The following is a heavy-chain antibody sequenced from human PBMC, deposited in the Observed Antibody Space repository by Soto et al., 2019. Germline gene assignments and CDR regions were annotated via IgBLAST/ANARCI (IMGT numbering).Heavy chain of an antibody. J-gene: IGHJ5*02. Sequence: SETLSLTCTVSGGTISSWYWSWIRQPPGKGLEWIGYIYYSGSTNCNPSLKSRVTISVDTSKDQFSLKLSSVTAADTAVYYCARYYFETGGYPIWFDPWGKETLVTFPS. V-gene: IGHV4-59*08. CDR3: ARYYFETGGYPIWFDP. D-gene: IGHD3-22*01. CDR1: GGTISSWY. CDR2: IYYSGST.